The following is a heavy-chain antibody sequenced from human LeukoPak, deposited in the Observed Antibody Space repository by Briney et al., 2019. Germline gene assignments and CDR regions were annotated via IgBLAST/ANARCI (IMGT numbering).Heavy chain of an antibody. V-gene: IGHV3-23*01. CDR3: AREGAAVRGVRSNYYYYGMDV. CDR1: GITLSNYG. CDR2: ISDSGGFT. Sequence: PGGSLRPSCVVSGITLSNYGMSWVRQAPGKGLEWVAGISDSGGFTNYADSVKGRFTISRDNPKNTLYLQMNSLRAEDTAVYYCAREGAAVRGVRSNYYYYGMDVWGQGTTVTISS. D-gene: IGHD3-10*01. J-gene: IGHJ6*02.